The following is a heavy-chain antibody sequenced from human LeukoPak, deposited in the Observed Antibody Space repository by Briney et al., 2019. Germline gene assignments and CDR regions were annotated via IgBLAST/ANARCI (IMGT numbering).Heavy chain of an antibody. CDR1: GFTFSSYS. J-gene: IGHJ4*02. V-gene: IGHV3-48*01. Sequence: PGGSLRLSCAASGFTFSSYSMNWVRQAPGKGLEWVSYISSSSSTIYYADSVKGRFTISRDNSKNTLYLQMNSLRAEDTAVYFCARDSSGPSYWGQGTLVTVSS. CDR2: ISSSSSTI. D-gene: IGHD1-26*01. CDR3: ARDSSGPSY.